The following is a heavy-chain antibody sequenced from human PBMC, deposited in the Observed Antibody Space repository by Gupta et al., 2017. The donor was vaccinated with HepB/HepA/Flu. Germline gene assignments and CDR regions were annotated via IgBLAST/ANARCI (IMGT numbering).Heavy chain of an antibody. D-gene: IGHD3-22*01. J-gene: IGHJ4*02. CDR2: ISGDGTST. Sequence: DVQLLESGGGVLQPGGSRRLSCVASGFTFDEFALHWVRQRPGKGLEWVSVISGDGTSTYFADSVKRRFTISRDNTENSLFLQMNSLTIEDTAFYYCVRGRYSYDVSGTFDFWGQGTLLTVSS. CDR3: VRGRYSYDVSGTFDF. CDR1: GFTFDEFA. V-gene: IGHV3-43*02.